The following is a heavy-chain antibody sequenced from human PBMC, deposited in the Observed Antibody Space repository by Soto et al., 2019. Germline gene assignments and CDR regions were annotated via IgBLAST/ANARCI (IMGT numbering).Heavy chain of an antibody. V-gene: IGHV4-30-4*01. CDR2: IYYSGST. D-gene: IGHD3-3*01. Sequence: SETLSLTCTVSGGSISSGDYYWSWFRQPPGKGLEWIGYIYYSGSTYYNPSLKRRVTISVDTSKNQFSLKLSSVTAADTAVYYCARGRALWSGDSPYYFDYWGQGTLVTVSS. CDR1: GGSISSGDYY. J-gene: IGHJ4*02. CDR3: ARGRALWSGDSPYYFDY.